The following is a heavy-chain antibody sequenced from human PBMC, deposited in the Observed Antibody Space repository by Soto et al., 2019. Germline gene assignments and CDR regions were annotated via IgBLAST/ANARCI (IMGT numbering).Heavy chain of an antibody. Sequence: PGGSLRLSCAASGFTFSSYAMSWVRQAPGKGLEWVSTISGGGDNTYYADSVKGRFTISRDNSKNTLFLQMNSLRGEDTAIYYCAKGEAVAGTEFDYWGQGALVTVSS. D-gene: IGHD6-13*01. CDR1: GFTFSSYA. CDR3: AKGEAVAGTEFDY. CDR2: ISGGGDNT. V-gene: IGHV3-23*01. J-gene: IGHJ4*02.